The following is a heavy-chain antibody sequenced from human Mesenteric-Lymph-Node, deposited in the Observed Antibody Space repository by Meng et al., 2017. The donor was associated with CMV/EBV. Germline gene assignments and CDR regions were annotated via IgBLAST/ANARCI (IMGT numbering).Heavy chain of an antibody. V-gene: IGHV3-73*01. Sequence: GESLKISCEASGFIFSGSAIHWVRQASGKGLEWIGRIRSKANGYATEYTESIKGRFTISRDDSRNTAYLQMNRLKTEDTAVYYCSRHGKYDSSYYYYYGLDVWGQGTTVTVSS. J-gene: IGHJ6*02. CDR1: GFIFSGSA. CDR2: IRSKANGYAT. CDR3: SRHGKYDSSYYYYYGLDV. D-gene: IGHD3-3*01.